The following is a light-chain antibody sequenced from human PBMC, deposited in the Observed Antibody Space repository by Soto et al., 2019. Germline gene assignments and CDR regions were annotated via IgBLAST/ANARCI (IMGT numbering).Light chain of an antibody. Sequence: QSALTQPASVSGSPGQSITISCTGTSNDVGSYNLVSWYQQHPGKAPKLMIYEGSKRPSGVSNRLSGSKSGNTASLTISGLQAEDEADYYCSAYAGSATLVFGGGTQLTVL. CDR2: EGS. CDR1: SNDVGSYNL. V-gene: IGLV2-23*01. CDR3: SAYAGSATLV. J-gene: IGLJ7*01.